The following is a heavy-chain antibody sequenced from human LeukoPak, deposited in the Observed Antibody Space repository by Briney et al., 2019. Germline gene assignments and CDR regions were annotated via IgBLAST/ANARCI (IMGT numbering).Heavy chain of an antibody. D-gene: IGHD6-19*01. J-gene: IGHJ5*02. CDR2: INPSGGST. Sequence: ASVKVSCKASGYTFTSYYMHWVRQAPGQGLEWMGIINPSGGSTSYAQKFQGRATMTRDTSTSTVYMELSSLRSEDTAVYYCARGYSSGWEYNWFDPWGQGTLVTVSS. CDR1: GYTFTSYY. V-gene: IGHV1-46*01. CDR3: ARGYSSGWEYNWFDP.